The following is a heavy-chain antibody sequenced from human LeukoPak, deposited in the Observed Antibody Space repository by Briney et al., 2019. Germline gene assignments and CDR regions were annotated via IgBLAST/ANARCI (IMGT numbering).Heavy chain of an antibody. J-gene: IGHJ4*02. CDR2: IYYSGST. CDR1: GDPISSISYY. D-gene: IGHD3-10*01. CDR3: ARDTDFGELLYSYFDY. Sequence: SPQTLPPTGTTPGDPISSISYYRGWIRQPPGKGLEWIVSIYYSGSTYYNPSLKSRVTISVDTSKNQFSLKLSSVTAADTAVYYCARDTDFGELLYSYFDYWDQGTLVTVSS. V-gene: IGHV4-39*07.